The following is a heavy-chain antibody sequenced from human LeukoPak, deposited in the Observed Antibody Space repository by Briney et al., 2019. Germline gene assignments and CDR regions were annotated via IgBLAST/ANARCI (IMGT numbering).Heavy chain of an antibody. Sequence: SETLSLTCAVYGGSFSGYYWSWIRQPPGKGLEWIGEINHSGSTNYNPSLKSRVTISTDTSKNQFSLNLSSVTAADTAVYYCARRESSSTWSSFAQWGQGTLVTVSS. J-gene: IGHJ4*02. CDR3: ARRESSSTWSSFAQ. V-gene: IGHV4-34*01. CDR1: GGSFSGYY. CDR2: INHSGST. D-gene: IGHD6-13*01.